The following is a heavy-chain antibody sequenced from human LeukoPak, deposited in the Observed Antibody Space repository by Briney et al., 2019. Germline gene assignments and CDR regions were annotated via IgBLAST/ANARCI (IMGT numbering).Heavy chain of an antibody. Sequence: SQTLSLTCTVSGGSISSGGYYWTWIRQPPGKGLEWIGYIYYSGSTNYNPSLKSRVTISVDTSKNQFSLKLSSVTAADTAVYYCARGSRYCSSTSCYVNWFDPWGQGTLVTVSS. CDR1: GGSISSGGYY. J-gene: IGHJ5*02. V-gene: IGHV4-61*08. D-gene: IGHD2-2*01. CDR2: IYYSGST. CDR3: ARGSRYCSSTSCYVNWFDP.